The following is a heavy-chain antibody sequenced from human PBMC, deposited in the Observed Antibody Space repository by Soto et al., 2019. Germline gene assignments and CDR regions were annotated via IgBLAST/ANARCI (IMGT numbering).Heavy chain of an antibody. Sequence: ASVKVSCKASGYTLTSYGGSWVRQAPGQGLEWMGWISAYNGSTYYANSVKGRFTISRDNSKNTLYLQMGSLRAEDMAVYYCARAQGYSSSWYRGPLDYWGQGTPVTVSS. V-gene: IGHV1-18*03. CDR3: ARAQGYSSSWYRGPLDY. CDR1: GYTLTSYG. J-gene: IGHJ4*02. D-gene: IGHD6-13*01. CDR2: ISAYNGST.